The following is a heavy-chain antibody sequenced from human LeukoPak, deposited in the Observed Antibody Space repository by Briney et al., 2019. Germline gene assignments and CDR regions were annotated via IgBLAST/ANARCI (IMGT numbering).Heavy chain of an antibody. CDR1: GFTFSSYS. J-gene: IGHJ3*02. Sequence: GGSLRLSCAASGFTFSSYSMNWVRQAPGKGLEWVSSISSSSSYIYYADSVKGRFTTSRDNAKNSLYLQMNSLRAEDTAVYYCARERKRLRYFDWLLLGDAFDTWGQGTMVTVSS. CDR2: ISSSSSYI. V-gene: IGHV3-21*01. D-gene: IGHD3-9*01. CDR3: ARERKRLRYFDWLLLGDAFDT.